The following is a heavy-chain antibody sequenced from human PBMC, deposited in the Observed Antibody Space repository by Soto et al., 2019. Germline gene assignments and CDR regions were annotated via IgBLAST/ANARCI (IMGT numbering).Heavy chain of an antibody. D-gene: IGHD6-6*01. CDR1: GGTFSSYT. V-gene: IGHV1-69*02. J-gene: IGHJ3*02. Sequence: QVQLVQSGAEVKKPGSSVKVSCKASGGTFSSYTISWVRQAPGQGLEWMGRIIPILGIANYAQKFQGRVKITADKSTSTAYMELSSLRSEDTAVYYCARVGDSSSSGAFDSWGQGTMVTVSS. CDR2: IIPILGIA. CDR3: ARVGDSSSSGAFDS.